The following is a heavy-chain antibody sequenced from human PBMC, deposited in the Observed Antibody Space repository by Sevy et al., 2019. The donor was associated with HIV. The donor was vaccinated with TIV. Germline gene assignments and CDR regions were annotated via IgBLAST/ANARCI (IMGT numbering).Heavy chain of an antibody. V-gene: IGHV3-9*01. CDR3: VKEESIRQHGFDL. J-gene: IGHJ3*01. D-gene: IGHD3-9*01. Sequence: GGSLRLSCTASGFTFDDHAMHWVRQAPGKGLEWVSSISWTSGSIVYVDSVKGRFTISRDNAKNSLYLQMNSLRTEDTALYFCVKEESIRQHGFDLWGQGTMVTVSS. CDR2: ISWTSGSI. CDR1: GFTFDDHA.